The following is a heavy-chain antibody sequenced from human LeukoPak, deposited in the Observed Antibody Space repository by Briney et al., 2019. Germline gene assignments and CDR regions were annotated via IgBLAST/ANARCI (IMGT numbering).Heavy chain of an antibody. D-gene: IGHD3-3*02. V-gene: IGHV3-30-3*01. CDR1: GFSFSTHK. CDR2: ISYDGTKI. J-gene: IGHJ1*01. Sequence: GGSLRLSCAASGFSFSTHKMNWVRQAPGKGLEWVAVISYDGTKIYYADFAKGRFTISRDNSKNMVYLQMNSLRAEDTALYYCARNSVKLPGISYFDNWGQGTLVTVSS. CDR3: ARNSVKLPGISYFDN.